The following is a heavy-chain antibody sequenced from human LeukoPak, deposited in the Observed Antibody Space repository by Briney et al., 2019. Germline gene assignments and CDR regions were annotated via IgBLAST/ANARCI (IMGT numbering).Heavy chain of an antibody. V-gene: IGHV1-46*01. CDR3: PRGPYYDFWSGHSLYGMDV. J-gene: IGHJ6*02. D-gene: IGHD3-3*01. CDR1: GYTFTSYY. Sequence: ASVKVSCKASGYTFTSYYMHWVRQAPGQGLEWMGIINPSGGNTSYPQKLHGRVTMTRDTSTSTVYMELSSLRSEDTAVYYCPRGPYYDFWSGHSLYGMDVWGQGTTVTVSS. CDR2: INPSGGNT.